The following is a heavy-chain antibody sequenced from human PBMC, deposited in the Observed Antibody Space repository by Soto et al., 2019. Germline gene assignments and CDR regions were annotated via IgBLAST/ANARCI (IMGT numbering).Heavy chain of an antibody. D-gene: IGHD6-6*01. CDR2: ISSSSSTI. CDR3: ARARVAARPGSYFDY. CDR1: GFTFSSYS. J-gene: IGHJ4*02. V-gene: IGHV3-48*02. Sequence: PGGSLRLSCAASGFTFSSYSMNWVRQAPGKGLEWVSYISSSSSTIYYADSVKGRFTISRDNAKNSLYLQMNSLGDEDTAVYYCARARVAARPGSYFDYWGQGTLVTVSS.